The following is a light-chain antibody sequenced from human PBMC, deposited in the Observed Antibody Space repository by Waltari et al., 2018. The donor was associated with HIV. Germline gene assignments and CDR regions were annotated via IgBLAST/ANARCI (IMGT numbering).Light chain of an antibody. V-gene: IGKV3-15*01. Sequence: EIVMTQSPATLSVSPGGRATLFCRASQSVSSNLAWYQQKPGQGPRLLIYGATTRATGIPARFGGSGSGTEFTLTIRSLQSEDFGLYYCQQYNQGPLGITFGQGTRLEI. CDR3: QQYNQGPLGIT. CDR2: GAT. J-gene: IGKJ5*01. CDR1: QSVSSN.